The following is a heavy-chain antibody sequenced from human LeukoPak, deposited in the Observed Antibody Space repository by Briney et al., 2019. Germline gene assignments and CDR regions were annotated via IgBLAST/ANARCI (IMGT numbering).Heavy chain of an antibody. V-gene: IGHV3-13*05. D-gene: IGHD3-22*01. Sequence: AGGSLRLSCAASGFTFSSYDMHWVRQATGKGLEWVSAIGTAGDPYYPGSVKGRFTISRENAKNSLYLQMNSLRAGDTAVYYCARGSYYDSSGYYYALFDHWGQGTLVTVSS. J-gene: IGHJ4*02. CDR3: ARGSYYDSSGYYYALFDH. CDR2: IGTAGDP. CDR1: GFTFSSYD.